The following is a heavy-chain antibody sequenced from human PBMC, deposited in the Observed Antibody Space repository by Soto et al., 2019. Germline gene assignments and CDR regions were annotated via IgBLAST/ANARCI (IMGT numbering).Heavy chain of an antibody. CDR1: GGSISSGDYC. D-gene: IGHD3-22*01. V-gene: IGHV4-30-4*01. Sequence: SETLSLTCTVSGGSISSGDYCWSSIRQPPGKGLEWIGYIYYSGSTYYNPSLKSRVTISVDTSKNQFSLKLSSVTAADTAVYYCARGDSSGYLDYWGQGTLVTVSS. CDR2: IYYSGST. J-gene: IGHJ4*02. CDR3: ARGDSSGYLDY.